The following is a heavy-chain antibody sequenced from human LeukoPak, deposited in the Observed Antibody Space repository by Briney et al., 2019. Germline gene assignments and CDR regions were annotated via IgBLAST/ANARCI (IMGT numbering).Heavy chain of an antibody. CDR2: IYHSGRT. V-gene: IGHV4-38-2*01. CDR1: TYFISDGYY. CDR3: GRISFFGTYYFDH. Sequence: SETLSLTCAVSTYFISDGYYWGWIRQPPGKGLEWIGNIYHSGRTYYNPSLKSRVTISVDTSKNQFSLKLSSVTAADTAVYYCGRISFFGTYYFDHWGQGALVIVSS. D-gene: IGHD3-3*02. J-gene: IGHJ4*02.